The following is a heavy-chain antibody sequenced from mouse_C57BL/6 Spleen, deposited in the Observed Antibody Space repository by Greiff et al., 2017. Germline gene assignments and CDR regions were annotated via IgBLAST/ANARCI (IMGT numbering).Heavy chain of an antibody. V-gene: IGHV1-26*01. J-gene: IGHJ3*01. CDR3: ARPYYDYDGGFAY. CDR1: GYTFTDYY. D-gene: IGHD2-4*01. CDR2: INPNNGGT. Sequence: EVQLQQSGPELVKPGASVKISCKASGYTFTDYYMNWVKQSHGKSLEWIGDINPNNGGTSYNQKFKGKATLTVDKSSSTAYMELRSLTSEDSAVYYCARPYYDYDGGFAYWGQGTLVTVSA.